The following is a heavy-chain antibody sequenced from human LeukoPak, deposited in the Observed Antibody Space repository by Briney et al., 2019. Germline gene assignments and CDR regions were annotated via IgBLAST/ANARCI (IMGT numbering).Heavy chain of an antibody. V-gene: IGHV3-66*01. CDR3: ARDLFSGWYFDYYYYMDV. CDR1: GFSVSSNY. J-gene: IGHJ6*03. Sequence: GGSLRLSCAASGFSVSSNYMSWVRQAPGKGLEWVSVIYSGRSTYYADSVKGRFIISRDNSKNSLYLQMNSLRAEDTAVYYCARDLFSGWYFDYYYYMDVWGKGTTVTVSS. CDR2: IYSGRST. D-gene: IGHD6-19*01.